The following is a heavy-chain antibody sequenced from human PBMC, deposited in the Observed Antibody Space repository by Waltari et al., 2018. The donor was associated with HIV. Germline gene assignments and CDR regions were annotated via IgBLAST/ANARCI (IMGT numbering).Heavy chain of an antibody. Sequence: QVQLQESGPGLVKFSQTLSLTCNVSGASITSGNYFWTWVRQPAGQTLEWIGRISTRGSIKYHTALRGRVTRSRDTSNNHFSLTVTAVTAADTAVYYCARESLVYKYGRYCSDDDCYSRWFDPWGHGTQVTVSS. CDR1: GASITSGNYF. CDR2: ISTRGSI. D-gene: IGHD2-21*02. J-gene: IGHJ5*02. V-gene: IGHV4-61*02. CDR3: ARESLVYKYGRYCSDDDCYSRWFDP.